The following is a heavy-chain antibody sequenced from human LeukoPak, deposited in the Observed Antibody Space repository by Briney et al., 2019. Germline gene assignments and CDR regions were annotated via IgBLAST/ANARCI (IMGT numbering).Heavy chain of an antibody. J-gene: IGHJ3*02. V-gene: IGHV1-69*05. CDR1: GGTFTSSA. CDR2: GIPIFGTA. Sequence: SVKISCKASGGTFTSSAISWVRHTPREGLEWMGGGIPIFGTANYAQKFQGRVTITTDETTRTAYMERSTPRDEDTPVCFTERGVTVAGSDAFDIWGQGTMVTVSS. CDR3: ERGVTVAGSDAFDI. D-gene: IGHD1-14*01.